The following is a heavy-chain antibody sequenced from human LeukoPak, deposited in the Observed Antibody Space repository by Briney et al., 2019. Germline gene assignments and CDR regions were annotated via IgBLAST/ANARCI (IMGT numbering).Heavy chain of an antibody. J-gene: IGHJ5*01. Sequence: PSETLSLTCAVYGGSFSGYYWSWIRQPPGKGLEWIGEINHSGSTNYNPSLKSRVTISVDTSKNQFSLKLSSVTAADTAVYYCASSPRLTTSWFLFDSWGHGTLVTVSS. V-gene: IGHV4-34*01. CDR3: ASSPRLTTSWFLFDS. CDR2: INHSGST. D-gene: IGHD2-2*01. CDR1: GGSFSGYY.